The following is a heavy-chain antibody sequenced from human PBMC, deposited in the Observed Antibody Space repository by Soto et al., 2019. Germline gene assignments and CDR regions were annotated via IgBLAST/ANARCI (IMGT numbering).Heavy chain of an antibody. Sequence: GGSLRLSCAASGFTFSSYAMSWVRQAPGKGLEWVSAISGSGGSTYYADSGKGRFTISRDNSKNTLYLQMNSLRAEDTAVYYCAPPALLGGDYYYYMDVWGKGTTVTVSS. D-gene: IGHD1-26*01. V-gene: IGHV3-23*01. CDR1: GFTFSSYA. CDR3: APPALLGGDYYYYMDV. J-gene: IGHJ6*03. CDR2: ISGSGGST.